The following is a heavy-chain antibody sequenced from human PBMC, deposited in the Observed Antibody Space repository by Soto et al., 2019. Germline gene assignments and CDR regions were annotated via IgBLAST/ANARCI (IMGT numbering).Heavy chain of an antibody. J-gene: IGHJ4*02. CDR1: GFSLSSSGVG. V-gene: IGHV2-5*02. CDR3: ARVMGSGTVGVFDY. D-gene: IGHD6-13*01. CDR2: IYWDNYK. Sequence: QITLKESGPTLVKPTQTLTLTCTFSGFSLSSSGVGVGWIRQPPGEALEWLALIYWDNYKQYSPSLKNRFTITKDTSKNQVVLTMTKMEPVDTGTYYCARVMGSGTVGVFDYWGQGTLVTVSS.